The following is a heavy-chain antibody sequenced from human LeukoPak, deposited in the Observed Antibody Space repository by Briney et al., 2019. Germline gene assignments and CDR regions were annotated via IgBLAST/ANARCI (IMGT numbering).Heavy chain of an antibody. J-gene: IGHJ1*01. CDR2: ISYDGSNK. D-gene: IGHD3-3*01. V-gene: IGHV3-30*04. Sequence: PGRSLRLSCAASGFTFSSYAMHWVRQAPGKGLGWVAVISYDGSNKYYADSVKGRYTISRDNSKNTLYLQMNSLRAEDTAVYYCARGNLRFLEWLSFAEYFQHWGQGTLVTVSS. CDR1: GFTFSSYA. CDR3: ARGNLRFLEWLSFAEYFQH.